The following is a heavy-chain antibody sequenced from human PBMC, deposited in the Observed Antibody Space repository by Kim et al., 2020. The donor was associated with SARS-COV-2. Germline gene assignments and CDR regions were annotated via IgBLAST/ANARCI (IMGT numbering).Heavy chain of an antibody. V-gene: IGHV1-2*02. Sequence: AIKSAQNFQGRVTMTEDTSTDTAYMEVSRLRSDDTALYYCVRGNYYAFDNWGQGTLVTVSS. CDR2: AI. J-gene: IGHJ4*02. D-gene: IGHD3-16*01. CDR3: VRGNYYAFDN.